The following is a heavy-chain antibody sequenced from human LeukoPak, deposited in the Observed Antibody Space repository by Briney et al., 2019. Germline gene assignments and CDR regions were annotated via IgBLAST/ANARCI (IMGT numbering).Heavy chain of an antibody. CDR3: AREGGFYRPLDY. D-gene: IGHD3-3*01. V-gene: IGHV4-4*02. CDR2: VHLDGRT. J-gene: IGHJ4*02. CDR1: GGSVINTNW. Sequence: PSQTLSLTCGVSGGSVINTNWWTWVRQPPGKGLEWIGEVHLDGRTNYNPSLESRLTMSVDVSENQVSLKLTSVTAADTAVYYCAREGGFYRPLDYSGQGTLVTVSS.